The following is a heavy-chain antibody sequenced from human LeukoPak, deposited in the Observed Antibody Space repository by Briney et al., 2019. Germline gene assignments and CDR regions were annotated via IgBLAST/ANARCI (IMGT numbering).Heavy chain of an antibody. CDR3: ARAFVTAAGFFDT. CDR1: GFTFSNAW. Sequence: GGSLRLSCAASGFTFSNAWMSWVRQAPGKGLEWVSVIYAGGTTHYADSVKGRFTISRDNSVNTLYLQMNSLRTEDTAVYHCARAFVTAAGFFDTWGRGTRVTVSS. V-gene: IGHV3-66*02. CDR2: IYAGGTT. J-gene: IGHJ4*02. D-gene: IGHD2-2*01.